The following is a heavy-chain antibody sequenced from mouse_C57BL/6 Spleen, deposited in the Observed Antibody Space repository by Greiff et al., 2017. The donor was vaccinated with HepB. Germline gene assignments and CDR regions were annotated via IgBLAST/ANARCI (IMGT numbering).Heavy chain of an antibody. Sequence: QVHVKQSGAELARPGASVKLSCKASGYTFTSYGISWVKQRTGQGLEWIGEIYPRSGNTYYNEKFKGKATLTADKSSSTAYMELRSLTSEDSAVYLCARSREYSNYEDAMDYWGQGTSVTVSS. CDR3: ARSREYSNYEDAMDY. CDR1: GYTFTSYG. D-gene: IGHD2-5*01. J-gene: IGHJ4*01. CDR2: IYPRSGNT. V-gene: IGHV1-81*01.